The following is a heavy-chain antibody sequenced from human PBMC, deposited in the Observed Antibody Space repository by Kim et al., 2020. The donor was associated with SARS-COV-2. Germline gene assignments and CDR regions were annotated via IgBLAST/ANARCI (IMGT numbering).Heavy chain of an antibody. Sequence: GESLKISCKGSGYSFTSYWIGWVRQMPGKGLEWMGIIYPGDSDTRYSPSFQGQVTISADKSISTAYLQWSSLKASDTAMYYCARGVTRNDFWSGYMFDPWGQGTLVTVSS. CDR3: ARGVTRNDFWSGYMFDP. CDR1: GYSFTSYW. CDR2: IYPGDSDT. D-gene: IGHD3-3*01. V-gene: IGHV5-51*01. J-gene: IGHJ5*02.